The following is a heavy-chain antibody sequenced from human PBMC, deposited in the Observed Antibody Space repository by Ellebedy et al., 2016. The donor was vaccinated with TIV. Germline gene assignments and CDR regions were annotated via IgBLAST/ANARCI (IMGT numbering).Heavy chain of an antibody. D-gene: IGHD3-3*01. V-gene: IGHV3-21*04. CDR3: AKDLALRFLEWLVYYYGMDV. J-gene: IGHJ6*02. CDR1: GFTFSSYS. CDR2: ISSSSSYI. Sequence: GGSLRLSXAASGFTFSSYSMNWVRQAPGKGLEWVSSISSSSSYIYYADSVKGRFTISRDNAKNSLYLQMNSLRAEDTAVYYCAKDLALRFLEWLVYYYGMDVWGQGTTVTVSS.